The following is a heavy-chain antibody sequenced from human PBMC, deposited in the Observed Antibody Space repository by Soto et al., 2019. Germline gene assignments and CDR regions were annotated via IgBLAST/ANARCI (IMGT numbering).Heavy chain of an antibody. Sequence: PSEALALRTTVSRGSISSTTYYWGWIRQPPGKGLEWIGSISGSTYYNPSLKSRVTISVDTSKNHFSLKLSSVTAADTAVYYCASHPEGGYINYWGQGTLVTVSS. CDR3: ASHPEGGYINY. CDR2: ISGST. V-gene: IGHV4-39*02. J-gene: IGHJ4*02. D-gene: IGHD3-22*01. CDR1: RGSISSTTYY.